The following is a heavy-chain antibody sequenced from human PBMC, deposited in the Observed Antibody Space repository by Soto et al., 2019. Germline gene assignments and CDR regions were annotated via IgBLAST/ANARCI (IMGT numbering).Heavy chain of an antibody. D-gene: IGHD3-10*01. Sequence: PSETLSLTCTVSGGSISSGDYYWSWIRQPPGKGLEWIGYIYYSGSTYYNPSLKSRVTISVDTSKNQFSLKLSSATAADTAVYYCAREGYCGSGSYGMDVWGQGTTVTVSS. V-gene: IGHV4-30-4*01. CDR2: IYYSGST. CDR3: AREGYCGSGSYGMDV. J-gene: IGHJ6*02. CDR1: GGSISSGDYY.